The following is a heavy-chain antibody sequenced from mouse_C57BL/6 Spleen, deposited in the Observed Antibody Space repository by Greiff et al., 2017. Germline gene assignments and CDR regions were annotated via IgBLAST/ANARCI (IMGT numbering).Heavy chain of an antibody. Sequence: EVQLVESGPGLVKPSQSLSLTCSVTGYSITSGYYWNWIRQFPGNKLEWMGYISYDGSNNYNPSLKNRISITRDTSKNQFFLKLNSVTTEDTATYYCARDYYGSSYGGNYAMDYWGQGTSVTVSS. D-gene: IGHD1-1*01. CDR3: ARDYYGSSYGGNYAMDY. CDR1: GYSITSGYY. J-gene: IGHJ4*01. CDR2: ISYDGSN. V-gene: IGHV3-6*01.